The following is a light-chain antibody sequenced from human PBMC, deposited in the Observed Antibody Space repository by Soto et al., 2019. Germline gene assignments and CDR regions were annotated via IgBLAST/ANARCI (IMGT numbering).Light chain of an antibody. CDR2: GAS. Sequence: EIVLTQSPGTLSLSPGERATLSCRASQSVSSSYLAWYQQKPGQAPRLLIYGASSRATGIPDRFSGSGSGTDFTHTISRLEPEVFAVYYCQQYGSSPLTFGGGTKVEIK. CDR1: QSVSSSY. CDR3: QQYGSSPLT. J-gene: IGKJ4*01. V-gene: IGKV3-20*01.